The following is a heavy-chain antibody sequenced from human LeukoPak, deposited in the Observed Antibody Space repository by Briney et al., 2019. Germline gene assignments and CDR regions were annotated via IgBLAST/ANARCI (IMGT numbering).Heavy chain of an antibody. CDR3: ARIIVGATGIDY. CDR1: GFTFSSHW. D-gene: IGHD1-26*01. J-gene: IGHJ4*02. V-gene: IGHV3-74*01. Sequence: GGSLRLSCAASGFTFSSHWMHWIRQAPGKGLVWVSRISDDGSNTNYADSVKGRFTISRDNDKNTLYLQMNSLRAEDTAVYYCARIIVGATGIDYWGQGTLVTVSS. CDR2: ISDDGSNT.